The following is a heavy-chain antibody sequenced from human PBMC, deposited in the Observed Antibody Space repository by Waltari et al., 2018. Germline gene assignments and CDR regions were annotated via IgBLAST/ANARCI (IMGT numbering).Heavy chain of an antibody. J-gene: IGHJ5*02. D-gene: IGHD3-10*01. CDR1: GGSISTHF. CDR3: ARASYGSGSSWFDP. Sequence: QVQLQESGPGLVKPSETLSLICSASGGSISTHFWGWIRQPPGKTLEWIGNIYSSGSTNYNPSLTSRVTISLDMSKNQFSLKLRSVSAADTAVYYCARASYGSGSSWFDPWGQGNLVTVSS. CDR2: IYSSGST. V-gene: IGHV4-59*11.